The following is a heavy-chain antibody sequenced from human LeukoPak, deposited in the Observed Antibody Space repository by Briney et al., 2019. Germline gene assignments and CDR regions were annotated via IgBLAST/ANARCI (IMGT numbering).Heavy chain of an antibody. CDR2: ISSSSSYI. V-gene: IGHV3-21*01. Sequence: GGSLRLSCATSGFTFSSYSMNSVRQPPGKGMEWVSSISSSSSYIYYADSVKGRFTISRDNAKNSLYLQMNSLRAEDTAVYYCARDRVLRYFDRPPDMDVWGKGTTVTVSS. CDR1: GFTFSSYS. J-gene: IGHJ6*04. CDR3: ARDRVLRYFDRPPDMDV. D-gene: IGHD3-9*01.